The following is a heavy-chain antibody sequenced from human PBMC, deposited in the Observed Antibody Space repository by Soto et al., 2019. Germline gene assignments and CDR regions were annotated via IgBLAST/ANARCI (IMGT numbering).Heavy chain of an antibody. CDR2: INAGNGNT. CDR3: VRVNSNLHDLLSI. Sequence: ASVKVSCKASGYTFTSYAMHWVRQAPGQRLEWMGWINAGNGNTKYSQKFQGRVTITTDTSTSTAYMELRSLRSDDTAVYYCVRVNSNLHDLLSISGQGTLVP. CDR1: GYTFTSYA. D-gene: IGHD3-16*01. J-gene: IGHJ3*02. V-gene: IGHV1-3*01.